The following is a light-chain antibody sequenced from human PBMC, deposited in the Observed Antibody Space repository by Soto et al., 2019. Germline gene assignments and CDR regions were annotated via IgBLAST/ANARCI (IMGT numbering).Light chain of an antibody. V-gene: IGKV1-12*01. Sequence: DIQVTQSPSSVSASVGDRVTITCRASQGLVTWLAWYQQKPGQAPKLLIYAASSFQSGVPSRFSGSGSGTDSTLTISSLQPEDFATYYCQQTNSFPLTFGGGTKVELK. CDR3: QQTNSFPLT. CDR2: AAS. CDR1: QGLVTW. J-gene: IGKJ4*01.